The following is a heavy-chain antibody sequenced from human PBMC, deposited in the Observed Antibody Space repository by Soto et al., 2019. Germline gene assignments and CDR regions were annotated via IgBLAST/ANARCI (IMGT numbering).Heavy chain of an antibody. CDR3: ASGGVEMAKMGGYYYGMDV. J-gene: IGHJ6*02. V-gene: IGHV1-18*01. Sequence: GASVKVSCKASGYNFNIYGINWVRQAPGQGLELMGWISAYDGKTNYAEKLQGRVTMTTDASTSTAYMELRSLRSDDTAVYYCASGGVEMAKMGGYYYGMDVWGQGTTVTVSS. CDR1: GYNFNIYG. D-gene: IGHD3-16*01. CDR2: ISAYDGKT.